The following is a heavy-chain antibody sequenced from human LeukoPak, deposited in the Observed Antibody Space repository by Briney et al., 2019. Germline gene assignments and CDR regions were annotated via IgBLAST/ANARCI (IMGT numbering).Heavy chain of an antibody. CDR3: ASTSICYDKSGYYPCAFDI. J-gene: IGHJ3*02. Sequence: SGGSLRLSCAGSGLTFSTYGMHWVRQAPGKGLEWVSVIYSGGSTFYADSVKGRFTISRDNSKNTVYLQMNSLRAEDTAVYYCASTSICYDKSGYYPCAFDIWGQGTMVTVSS. CDR2: IYSGGST. V-gene: IGHV3-66*01. CDR1: GLTFSTYG. D-gene: IGHD3-3*01.